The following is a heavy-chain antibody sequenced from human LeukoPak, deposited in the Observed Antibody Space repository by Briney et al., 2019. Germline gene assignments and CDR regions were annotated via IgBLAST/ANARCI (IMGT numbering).Heavy chain of an antibody. CDR3: TSGSYFRHDAFDI. Sequence: ASVKVSCKASGYTFTGYYMHWVRQAPGQGLEWMGWINPNSGGTNYAQKFQGRVTMTRDTSISTAYMELSSLRSEDTAVYYCTSGSYFRHDAFDIWGQGTMVTVSS. D-gene: IGHD1-26*01. CDR2: INPNSGGT. V-gene: IGHV1-2*02. CDR1: GYTFTGYY. J-gene: IGHJ3*02.